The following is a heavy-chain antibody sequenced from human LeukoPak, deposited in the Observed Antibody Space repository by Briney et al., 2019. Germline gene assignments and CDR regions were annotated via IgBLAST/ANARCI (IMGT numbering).Heavy chain of an antibody. J-gene: IGHJ6*03. CDR2: IYYSGST. Sequence: PSETLSLTCTVSGGSISSYYWSWIRQPPGKGPEWIGYIYYSGSTNYNPSLKSRVTISVDTSKNQFSLKLSSVTAADTAVYYCARDFAFSYYYIDVWGKGTTVTVSS. V-gene: IGHV4-59*12. CDR3: ARDFAFSYYYIDV. CDR1: GGSISSYY.